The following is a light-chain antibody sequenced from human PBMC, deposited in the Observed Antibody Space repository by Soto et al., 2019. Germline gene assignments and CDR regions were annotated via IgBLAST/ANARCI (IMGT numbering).Light chain of an antibody. CDR1: QCFVHSDGIAY. J-gene: IGKJ5*01. Sequence: EVVMAQSPLSLPFTPRHPSSISCGSNQCFVHSDGIAYFSWFQQRPGRSPRRLIYKVSNRDSGVPARFSGSGSGTDFALKISRVEAEDVGVYYCMQGTHWPITFGQGTRLE. V-gene: IGKV2-30*02. CDR2: KVS. CDR3: MQGTHWPIT.